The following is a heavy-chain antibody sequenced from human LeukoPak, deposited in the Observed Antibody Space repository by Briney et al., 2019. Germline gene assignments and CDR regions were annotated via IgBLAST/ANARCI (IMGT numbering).Heavy chain of an antibody. V-gene: IGHV1-46*01. CDR1: GYTFTNNY. J-gene: IGHJ4*02. Sequence: ASVKVSCKASGYTFTNNYMHWVRQAPGQGPERMGIINPRGASTTYAQKFQGRVTMTRDTSTNTVYMELSSLRSEDTAVYYCARPHAGYDSSAYLDYWGQGTLVTVSS. CDR2: INPRGAST. CDR3: ARPHAGYDSSAYLDY. D-gene: IGHD3-22*01.